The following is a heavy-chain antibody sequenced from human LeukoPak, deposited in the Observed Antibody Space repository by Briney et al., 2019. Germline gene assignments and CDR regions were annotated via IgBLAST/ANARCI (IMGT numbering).Heavy chain of an antibody. V-gene: IGHV3-23*01. CDR1: GFTFSSYA. CDR3: AKDGSSDGGFDY. CDR2: ISGSGGST. Sequence: GGSLRLSCAASGFTFSSYAMSWVRQAPGKGLEWVSAISGSGGSTYYADSVKGRFTISRDNSKNTLYLQMSSLRAEDTAVYYCAKDGSSDGGFDYWGQGTLVTVSS. D-gene: IGHD6-19*01. J-gene: IGHJ4*02.